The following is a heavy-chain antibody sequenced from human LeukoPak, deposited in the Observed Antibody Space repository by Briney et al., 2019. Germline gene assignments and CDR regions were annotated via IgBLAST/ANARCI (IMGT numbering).Heavy chain of an antibody. V-gene: IGHV3-23*01. CDR2: TSGSGGTT. D-gene: IGHD3-22*01. CDR3: AKTPSAYDSSGSFWDY. J-gene: IGHJ4*02. Sequence: PGGSLRLSCAASGFTFSNFAMNWVRQAPGKGLEWVSSTSGSGGTTYYADSVVGRFTISRDNSKKTLYLQMNGLRAEDTAVYFCAKTPSAYDSSGSFWDYWGQGTLVTVSS. CDR1: GFTFSNFA.